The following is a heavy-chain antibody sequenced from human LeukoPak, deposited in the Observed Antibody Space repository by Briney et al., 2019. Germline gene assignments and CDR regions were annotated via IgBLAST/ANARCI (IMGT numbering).Heavy chain of an antibody. CDR1: GFTFSSYA. CDR3: ARVRSGWDFDY. V-gene: IGHV3-21*01. CDR2: ISSSSSYI. Sequence: AGGSLRLSCAASGFTFSSYAMHWVRQAPGKGLEWVSSISSSSSYIYYADSVKGRFTISRDNAKNSLYLQMNSLRAEDTAVYYCARVRSGWDFDYWGQGTLVTVSS. J-gene: IGHJ4*02. D-gene: IGHD6-19*01.